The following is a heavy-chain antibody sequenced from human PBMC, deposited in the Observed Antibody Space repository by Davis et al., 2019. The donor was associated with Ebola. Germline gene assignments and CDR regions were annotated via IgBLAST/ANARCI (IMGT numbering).Heavy chain of an antibody. CDR3: ARGSRSISVPE. CDR2: IQYDGSNK. V-gene: IGHV3-30*02. J-gene: IGHJ4*02. CDR1: GFTFISYG. Sequence: PGGSLRLSCEASGFTFISYGMHWVRQAPGQGLEWVTFIQYDGSNKDYADSVKGRFSISRDNSNNTVYLQMNGLRAEDTAVYYCARGSRSISVPEWGQGTLVTVSS. D-gene: IGHD3-3*02.